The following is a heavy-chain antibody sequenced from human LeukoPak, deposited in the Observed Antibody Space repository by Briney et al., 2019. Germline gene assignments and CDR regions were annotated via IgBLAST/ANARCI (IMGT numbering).Heavy chain of an antibody. J-gene: IGHJ6*02. V-gene: IGHV1-8*01. CDR3: ARSRAVAGTQSDNYYYYYGMDV. D-gene: IGHD6-19*01. CDR1: GYAFTSYD. CDR2: VNPNSGNT. Sequence: ASVKVSCKAPGYAFTSYDINWVRQATGQGLEWMGWVNPNSGNTGYVQKFQGRVTMTRSTSISTAYMELSSLSTEDTAVYYCARSRAVAGTQSDNYYYYYGMDVWGQGTTVTVSS.